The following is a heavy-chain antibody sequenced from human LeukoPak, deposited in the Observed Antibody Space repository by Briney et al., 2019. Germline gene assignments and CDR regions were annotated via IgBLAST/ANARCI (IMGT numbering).Heavy chain of an antibody. CDR3: ARGARGGSGYSSSYAFDI. Sequence: GGSLRLSCAASRFTFSTYDMHWVRQAPGKGLEWVAFIRYDGSNKYYADSVKGRFTISRDNAKNSLYLQMNSLRAEDTAVYYCARGARGGSGYSSSYAFDIWGQGTMVTVSS. V-gene: IGHV3-30*02. CDR1: RFTFSTYD. CDR2: IRYDGSNK. J-gene: IGHJ3*02. D-gene: IGHD3-22*01.